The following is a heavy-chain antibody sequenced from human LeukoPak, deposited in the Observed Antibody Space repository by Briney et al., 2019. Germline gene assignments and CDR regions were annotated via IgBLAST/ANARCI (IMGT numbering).Heavy chain of an antibody. CDR2: ISGSGDST. V-gene: IGHV3-23*01. Sequence: TGGSLRLSCAASGFTFSSYVMSWVRQAPGKGLEWGSAISGSGDSTYYADSVRGRFTISRDNFKNTLYLQMNSLRAEYTAVYYCAKERAVRAPDAFDIWGQGTMVTVSS. CDR1: GFTFSSYV. J-gene: IGHJ3*02. CDR3: AKERAVRAPDAFDI. D-gene: IGHD6-19*01.